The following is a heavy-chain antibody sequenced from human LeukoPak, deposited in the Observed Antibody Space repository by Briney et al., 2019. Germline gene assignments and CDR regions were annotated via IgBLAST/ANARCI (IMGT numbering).Heavy chain of an antibody. V-gene: IGHV4-59*01. CDR1: GVSISSYY. CDR2: IYYSGST. Sequence: SETLSLTCAVSGVSISSYYWSWIRQPPGKGLEWVGYIYYSGSTNYNPFLKSRVTISVDTSTNQFSLKLSSVTAAGTAVYYCARGGYSYGYFDGAHDYWGQGTLVTVSS. CDR3: ARGGYSYGYFDGAHDY. D-gene: IGHD5-18*01. J-gene: IGHJ4*02.